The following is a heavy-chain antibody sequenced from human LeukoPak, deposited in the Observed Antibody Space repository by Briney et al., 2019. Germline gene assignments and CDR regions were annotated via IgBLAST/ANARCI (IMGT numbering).Heavy chain of an antibody. CDR1: GFTFTTYA. Sequence: PGESLRLSCEASGFTFTTYAMSWVRQAPGKGLEWVSTITNRGGGTYNADSVRGRFTISRDNSKNMLYLLMNSLRAEDTAIYYCAKDIYDNYGGLDYWRQGTLVTVST. CDR2: ITNRGGGT. V-gene: IGHV3-23*01. CDR3: AKDIYDNYGGLDY. J-gene: IGHJ4*02. D-gene: IGHD4-23*01.